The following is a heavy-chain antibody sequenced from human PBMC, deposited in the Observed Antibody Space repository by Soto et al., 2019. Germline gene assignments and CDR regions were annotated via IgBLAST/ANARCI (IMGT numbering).Heavy chain of an antibody. V-gene: IGHV1-18*01. J-gene: IGHJ5*02. Sequence: QVQLVQSGAEVKKPGASVKVSCKASGYTFTSFHISWVRQAPGQGLEWMGWISAYNGNTNYAQNLQGRVTMTTDTSTSTPYMELRSLRSDDTAMYYCARDSPPIASWGQGTLVTVSS. CDR3: ARDSPPIAS. CDR2: ISAYNGNT. D-gene: IGHD3-3*02. CDR1: GYTFTSFH.